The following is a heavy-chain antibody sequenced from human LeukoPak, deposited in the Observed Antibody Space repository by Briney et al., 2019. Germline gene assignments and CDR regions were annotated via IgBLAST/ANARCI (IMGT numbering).Heavy chain of an antibody. J-gene: IGHJ5*02. CDR1: GYTFTSYD. CDR2: MNPNSGNT. D-gene: IGHD6-13*01. Sequence: ASVKVSCKASGYTFTSYDINWVRQAPGQGLEWMGWMNPNSGNTGYAQKFQGRVTMTRNTSISTAYMELSSLRSEDTAVYYCARALLAAAGNWFDPWGQGTLVTVSS. V-gene: IGHV1-8*01. CDR3: ARALLAAAGNWFDP.